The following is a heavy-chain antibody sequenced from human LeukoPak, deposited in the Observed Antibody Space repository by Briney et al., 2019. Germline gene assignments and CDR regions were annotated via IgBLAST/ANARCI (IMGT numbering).Heavy chain of an antibody. V-gene: IGHV3-15*01. CDR3: TTTIVGVTTWFDP. CDR1: GFTLSNAN. Sequence: GGSLRLSCAASGFTLSNANMSWVRQAPGKGLEWVGRIKNKTNGGTTGYAAPVKGRFTISRDDSKNTLYLQMNSLKTEDTAVYYCTTTIVGVTTWFDPWGQGTLVTVSS. CDR2: IKNKTNGGTT. J-gene: IGHJ5*02. D-gene: IGHD1-26*01.